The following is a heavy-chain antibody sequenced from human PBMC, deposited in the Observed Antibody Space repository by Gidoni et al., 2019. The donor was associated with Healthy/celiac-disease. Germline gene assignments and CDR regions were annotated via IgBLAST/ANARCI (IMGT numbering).Heavy chain of an antibody. Sequence: QVQLVESGGGVVQPGRSLRLSCAASGFTFSSYGMHWVRQAPGKGLEWVAVISYDGSNKYYADSVKGRFTTSRANSKNTLYLQMNSLRAEDTAVYYCAKGEPYCTNGVCYGPLDYWGQGTLVTVSS. J-gene: IGHJ4*02. V-gene: IGHV3-30*18. CDR3: AKGEPYCTNGVCYGPLDY. CDR1: GFTFSSYG. D-gene: IGHD2-8*01. CDR2: ISYDGSNK.